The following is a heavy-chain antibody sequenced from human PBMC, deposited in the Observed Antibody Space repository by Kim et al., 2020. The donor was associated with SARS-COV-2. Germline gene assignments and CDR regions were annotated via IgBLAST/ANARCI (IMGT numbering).Heavy chain of an antibody. Sequence: AHYVKGRFTSSRDNSKNKLYLHMNSLRDGETAVYYCARERAAAGPGYFQHWGQGTLVTVSS. V-gene: IGHV3-33*01. D-gene: IGHD6-13*01. CDR3: ARERAAAGPGYFQH. J-gene: IGHJ1*01.